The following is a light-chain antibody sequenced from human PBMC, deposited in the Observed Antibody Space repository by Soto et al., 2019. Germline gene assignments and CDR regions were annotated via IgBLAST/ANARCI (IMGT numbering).Light chain of an antibody. CDR1: SSDVGAYNY. J-gene: IGLJ1*01. CDR2: DVS. Sequence: QSVLTQPASVSGAPGQSITISSTGTSSDVGAYNYVSWYQQHPGKVPKLMIYDVSDRPSGVSNRFSGSKSGNPASLTISGLQAEDEADYYCSSFTRSNSYVFGTGTKVTVL. V-gene: IGLV2-14*03. CDR3: SSFTRSNSYV.